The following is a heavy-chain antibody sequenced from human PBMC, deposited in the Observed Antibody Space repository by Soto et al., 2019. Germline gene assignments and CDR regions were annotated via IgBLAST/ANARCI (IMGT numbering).Heavy chain of an antibody. CDR2: IGPSDSYT. Sequence: GESLKISCKYSGYGFTSYFITWVRQMPGKGLEWMGRIGPSDSYTNYSPSFQGHVTMSADRSINTAFLQWSSLKASDTAMYYCARQGVGPHMHFDIWGQGTVVTVSS. J-gene: IGHJ3*02. D-gene: IGHD2-15*01. CDR1: GYGFTSYF. CDR3: ARQGVGPHMHFDI. V-gene: IGHV5-10-1*01.